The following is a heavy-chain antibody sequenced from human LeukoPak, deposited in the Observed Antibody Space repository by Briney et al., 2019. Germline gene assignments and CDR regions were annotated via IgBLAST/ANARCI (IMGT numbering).Heavy chain of an antibody. CDR3: AKSHTIIRGVNERSFDY. J-gene: IGHJ4*02. CDR1: GFTFDTTD. Sequence: GGSLRLSCAASGFTFDTTDMTWVRQAPGKGPEWLSCISGTGDRTYYADSVRGRFTISRDNSKNTLYLQMDSLRAEDTAVYYCAKSHTIIRGVNERSFDYWGQGTLVTVSS. D-gene: IGHD3-10*01. V-gene: IGHV3-23*01. CDR2: ISGTGDRT.